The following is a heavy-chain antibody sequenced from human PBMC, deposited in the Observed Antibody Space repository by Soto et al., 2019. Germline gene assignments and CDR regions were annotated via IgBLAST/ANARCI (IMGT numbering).Heavy chain of an antibody. Sequence: GGSLRLSCAASGFTFSDYYMSWIRQAPGKGLEWVSYISSSSSYTNYADSVKGRFTISRDNAKNSLYLQMNSLRAEDTAVYYCARDWGYYGSSGYYYSDGMDVWGQGTTVTVSS. V-gene: IGHV3-11*06. CDR2: ISSSSSYT. CDR1: GFTFSDYY. J-gene: IGHJ6*02. D-gene: IGHD3-22*01. CDR3: ARDWGYYGSSGYYYSDGMDV.